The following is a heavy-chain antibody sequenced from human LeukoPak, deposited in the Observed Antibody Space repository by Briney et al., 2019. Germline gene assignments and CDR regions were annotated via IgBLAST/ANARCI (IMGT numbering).Heavy chain of an antibody. CDR1: GFTFSSNG. D-gene: IGHD3-22*01. CDR3: AKDYYDSSGYDSPRFDY. Sequence: GGSLRLSCAASGFTFSSNGMMWVRQAPGKGLEWVSVISGSGGTTYYADSVKGRSTMSRDNSKNTLYLHMNSLRAEDTAVYYCAKDYYDSSGYDSPRFDYWGQGTLLTVSS. V-gene: IGHV3-23*01. J-gene: IGHJ4*02. CDR2: ISGSGGTT.